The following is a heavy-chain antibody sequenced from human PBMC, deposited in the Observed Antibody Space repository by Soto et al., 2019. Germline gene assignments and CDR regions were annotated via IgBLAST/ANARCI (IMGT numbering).Heavy chain of an antibody. CDR3: AKDRWGIVVVGLDNNNWFDP. J-gene: IGHJ5*02. CDR2: ISGSGGST. V-gene: IGHV3-23*01. Sequence: GGSLRLSCAASGFTFSSYAMSWVRQAPGKGLEWVSAISGSGGSTYYADSVKGRFTISRDNSKNTLYLQMNSLRAEDTAVYYCAKDRWGIVVVGLDNNNWFDPWGQGTLVTVSS. D-gene: IGHD2-15*01. CDR1: GFTFSSYA.